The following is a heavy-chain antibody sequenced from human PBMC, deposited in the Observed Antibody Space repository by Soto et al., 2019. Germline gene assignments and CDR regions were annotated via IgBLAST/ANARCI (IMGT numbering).Heavy chain of an antibody. CDR3: ARAIAVAGTVWFDP. D-gene: IGHD6-19*01. CDR1: GYTFTSYG. CDR2: ISAHNGNT. V-gene: IGHV1-18*01. Sequence: ASVKVSCKASGYTFTSYGSSWVRQAPGQGLEWMGWISAHNGNTNYAQKLQGRVTMTTDTSTSTAYMELRSLRSDDTAVYYCARAIAVAGTVWFDPWGQGTLLTVSS. J-gene: IGHJ5*02.